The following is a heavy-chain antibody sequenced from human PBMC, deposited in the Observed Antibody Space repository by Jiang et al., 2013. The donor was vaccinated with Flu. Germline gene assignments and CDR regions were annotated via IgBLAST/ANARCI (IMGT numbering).Heavy chain of an antibody. J-gene: IGHJ4*02. D-gene: IGHD4-23*01. CDR1: GESFSGYY. Sequence: GLVKPSETLSLTCSVYGESFSGYYWSWIRQPPGKGLEWIGEINHSGTTNYNPSLKSRVTISVDTSKNQFSLKLTSVTAADTAVYHCARGGNKKFDYWGQGNLVTVPS. V-gene: IGHV4-34*01. CDR2: INHSGTT. CDR3: ARGGNKKFDY.